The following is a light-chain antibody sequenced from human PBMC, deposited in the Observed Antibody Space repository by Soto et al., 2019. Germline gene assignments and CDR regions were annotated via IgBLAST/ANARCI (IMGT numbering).Light chain of an antibody. Sequence: DIQMTQSPSSLSASVGDRVTITCRASQGISSWLAWYEQKPGKAPKLLLYKASTLQSGVPSRFSGSGSGTEFSLTISSLQPDDFATYYCQQYNSYPSTFGGGTKVEMK. CDR1: QGISSW. CDR2: KAS. CDR3: QQYNSYPST. V-gene: IGKV1-5*03. J-gene: IGKJ4*01.